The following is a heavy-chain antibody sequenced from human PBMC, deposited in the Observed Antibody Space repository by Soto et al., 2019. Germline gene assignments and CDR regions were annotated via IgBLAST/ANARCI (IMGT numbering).Heavy chain of an antibody. CDR2: IYYSGST. Sequence: SDTLSLTCTVSGGSISSYYWSWIRQPPGKGLEWIGYIYYSGSTNYNPSLKSRVTISVDTSKNQFSLKLSSVTAADTAVYYCARDAPEGAFDIWGQGTMVTVSS. CDR1: GGSISSYY. CDR3: ARDAPEGAFDI. J-gene: IGHJ3*02. V-gene: IGHV4-59*01.